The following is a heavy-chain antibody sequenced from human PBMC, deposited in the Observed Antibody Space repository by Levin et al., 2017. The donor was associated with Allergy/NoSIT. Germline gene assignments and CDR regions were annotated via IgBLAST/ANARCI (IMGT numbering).Heavy chain of an antibody. J-gene: IGHJ5*02. CDR2: VYYSGST. V-gene: IGHV4-61*01. Sequence: PSETLSLTCTVSGGSVSSNSYYWTWIRQPPGTGLELIGYVYYSGSTKYNPSLKSRVTISVDTSKNQFSLKLSSVTAADTAVYYCARWYYYGSGSRRFDPWGQGTLVTVSS. CDR1: GGSVSSNSYY. CDR3: ARWYYYGSGSRRFDP. D-gene: IGHD3-10*01.